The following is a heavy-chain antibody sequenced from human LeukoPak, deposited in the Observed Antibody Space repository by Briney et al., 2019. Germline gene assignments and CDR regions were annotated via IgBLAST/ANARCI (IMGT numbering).Heavy chain of an antibody. CDR3: ARHRGSGSYYVPFDY. Sequence: PSQTLSLTCTVSGGSISSSSYYWGWIRQPPGKGLEWIGTIYYSGSTYYSPSLKSRVSISIDTSKNQFSPNLSSVTGADTAVYYCARHRGSGSYYVPFDYWGQGTLVTVSS. J-gene: IGHJ4*02. D-gene: IGHD3-10*01. CDR2: IYYSGST. CDR1: GGSISSSSYY. V-gene: IGHV4-39*01.